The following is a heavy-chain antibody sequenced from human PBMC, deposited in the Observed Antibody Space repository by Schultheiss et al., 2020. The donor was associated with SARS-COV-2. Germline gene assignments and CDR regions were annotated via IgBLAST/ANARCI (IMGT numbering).Heavy chain of an antibody. CDR2: IYYSGST. D-gene: IGHD3-16*01. J-gene: IGHJ4*02. CDR3: ARNSYVLRYFDY. V-gene: IGHV4-61*08. CDR1: GGSISSGGYS. Sequence: SETLSLTCAVSGGSISSGGYSWSWIRQPPGKGLEWIGYIYYSGSTNYNPSLKSRVTISVDTSKNQFSLKLSSVTAADTAVYYCARNSYVLRYFDYWGQGTLVTVSS.